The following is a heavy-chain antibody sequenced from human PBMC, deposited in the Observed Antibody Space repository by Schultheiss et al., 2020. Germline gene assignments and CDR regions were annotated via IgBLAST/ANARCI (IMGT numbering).Heavy chain of an antibody. V-gene: IGHV3-23*01. CDR3: ARVSTATVSPFDY. CDR2: ISGHSDST. Sequence: GGSLRLSCAASGFAFSSYTMAWVRQASGEGLEWVSAISGHSDSTYYADSVKGRFTISRDNSKNTLYLQMNSLRAEDTAVYYCARVSTATVSPFDYWGQGTLVTVSS. CDR1: GFAFSSYT. J-gene: IGHJ4*02. D-gene: IGHD4-11*01.